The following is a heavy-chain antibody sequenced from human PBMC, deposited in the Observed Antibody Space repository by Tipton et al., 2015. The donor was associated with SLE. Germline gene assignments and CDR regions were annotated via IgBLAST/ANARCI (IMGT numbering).Heavy chain of an antibody. CDR1: GGSISSSSYY. CDR3: ARAPDGAVAGMSEY. J-gene: IGHJ4*02. V-gene: IGHV4-61*09. D-gene: IGHD6-19*01. CDR2: IYTSGST. Sequence: TLSITCTVSGGSISSSSYYWSWIRQPAGKGLEWIGYIYTSGSTNYNPSLKSRVTISVDTSKNQFSLKLSSVTAADTAVYYCARAPDGAVAGMSEYWGQGTLVTVSS.